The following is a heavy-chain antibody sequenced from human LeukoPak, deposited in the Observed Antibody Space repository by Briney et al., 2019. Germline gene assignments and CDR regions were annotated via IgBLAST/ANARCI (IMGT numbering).Heavy chain of an antibody. V-gene: IGHV1-69*01. D-gene: IGHD3-22*01. CDR3: ARANYYDSSGYSYY. Sequence: ASVKVSCKASGGTFSSYAISWVRQAPGQGLEWMGGTIPIFGTPNYAQKFQDRVTITADESTSTAFMELSSLRSDDTAVYYCARANYYDSSGYSYYWGQGTLVTVSS. J-gene: IGHJ4*02. CDR2: TIPIFGTP. CDR1: GGTFSSYA.